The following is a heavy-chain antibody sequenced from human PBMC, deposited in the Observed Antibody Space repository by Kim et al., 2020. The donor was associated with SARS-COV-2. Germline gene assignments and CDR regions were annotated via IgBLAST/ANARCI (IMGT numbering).Heavy chain of an antibody. CDR3: SPIEGGISGYYYGMDV. Sequence: GGSLRLSCAGSGLSFSGSTMHWVRQASGKGLEWVGRIRSKANSYATEYAASVKGRFTISRDDSKNTAYLQMNSLNTEDTAVYYCSPIEGGISGYYYGMDVWGQGTTVTVSS. CDR1: GLSFSGST. V-gene: IGHV3-73*01. D-gene: IGHD3-10*01. J-gene: IGHJ6*02. CDR2: IRSKANSYAT.